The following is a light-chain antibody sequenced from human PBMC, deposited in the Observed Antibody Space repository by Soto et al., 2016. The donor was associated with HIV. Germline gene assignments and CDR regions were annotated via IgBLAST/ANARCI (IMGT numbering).Light chain of an antibody. J-gene: IGLJ2*01. Sequence: SYELAQPPSVSVAPGKTAMITCEGYNIGSKSVYWYQQKPGQAPVLVVFDDYDRPSGIPERFSGSNSGNTATLTISRVEAGDEADYYCQVWDGSSDHHVVFGGGTKLTVL. CDR2: DDY. V-gene: IGLV3-21*03. CDR1: NIGSKS. CDR3: QVWDGSSDHHVV.